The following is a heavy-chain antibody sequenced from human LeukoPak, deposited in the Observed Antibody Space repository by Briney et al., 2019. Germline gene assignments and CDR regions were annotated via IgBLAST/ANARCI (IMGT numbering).Heavy chain of an antibody. J-gene: IGHJ4*02. CDR1: GFTFSSYS. D-gene: IGHD3-3*01. V-gene: IGHV3-21*01. Sequence: GGSLRLSCAASGFTFSSYSMNWVRQAPGKGLEWVSSISSRSSYIYYADSVKGRFTISRDNAKNSLYLQMNSLRAEDTAVYYCVRKYDPFDYWGQGTLVTVSS. CDR2: ISSRSSYI. CDR3: VRKYDPFDY.